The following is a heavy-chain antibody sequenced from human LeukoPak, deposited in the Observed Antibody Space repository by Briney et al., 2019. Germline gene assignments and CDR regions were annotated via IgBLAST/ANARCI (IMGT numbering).Heavy chain of an antibody. CDR1: GGSISSGSYY. J-gene: IGHJ6*03. V-gene: IGHV4-61*02. CDR3: ASSGPVYFYYYMDV. D-gene: IGHD3-9*01. CDR2: IYTSGST. Sequence: SQTLSLTCTVSGGSISSGSYYWSWIRQPAGKGLEWIGRIYTSGSTNYNPSLKSRVTISVDTSKNQFSLKLSSVTAADTAVYCCASSGPVYFYYYMDVWGKGTTVTVSS.